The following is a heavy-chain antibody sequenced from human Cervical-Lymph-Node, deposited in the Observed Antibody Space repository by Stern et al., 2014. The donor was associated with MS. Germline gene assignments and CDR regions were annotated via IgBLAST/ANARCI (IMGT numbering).Heavy chain of an antibody. Sequence: EDQLVESGADVKKPGESLKISCKASGYSFTNSWIGWVRQMPGKGLEWMGIIYPGNFGTRYGPSFQGQVTISADRSISTAYLQWSSLKAADTAMYYCARLASYTGYDYDAFDMWGQGTRVTVSS. CDR3: ARLASYTGYDYDAFDM. CDR2: IYPGNFGT. D-gene: IGHD5-12*01. V-gene: IGHV5-51*03. J-gene: IGHJ3*02. CDR1: GYSFTNSW.